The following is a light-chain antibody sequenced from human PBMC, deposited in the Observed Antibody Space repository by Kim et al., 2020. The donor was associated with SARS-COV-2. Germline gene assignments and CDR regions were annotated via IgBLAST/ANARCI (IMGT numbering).Light chain of an antibody. V-gene: IGKV3-20*01. CDR2: GAS. CDR3: QQSGSSPPWT. Sequence: EIVLTQSPGTLSLSPGERATLSCRASQTVSSTNLTSYQQKPGQAPRPLIYGASSRATGIPDRFSGSGSGTDFTHTIGRLEPEDFAVYLCQQSGSSPPWTFGQGTKVDIK. CDR1: QTVSSTN. J-gene: IGKJ1*01.